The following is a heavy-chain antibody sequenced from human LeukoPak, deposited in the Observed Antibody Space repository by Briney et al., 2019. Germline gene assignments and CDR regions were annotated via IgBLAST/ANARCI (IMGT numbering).Heavy chain of an antibody. V-gene: IGHV4-30-2*05. CDR1: GDSISNGDYY. Sequence: SQTLSLTCTISGDSISNGDYYWGWIRQPPGKGLEWIANIYHGGTTYGNPFLKSRLTISIDKSKNHFSLELRSVTAADTAVYYCARENYPPQSQNYFDYWGQGILVTVSS. J-gene: IGHJ4*02. CDR3: ARENYPPQSQNYFDY. D-gene: IGHD5-24*01. CDR2: IYHGGTT.